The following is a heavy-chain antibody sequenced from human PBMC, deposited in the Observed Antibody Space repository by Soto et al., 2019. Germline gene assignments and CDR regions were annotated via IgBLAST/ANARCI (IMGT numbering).Heavy chain of an antibody. CDR2: ISAYNGNR. D-gene: IGHD3-22*01. J-gene: IGHJ4*02. CDR1: GYTFTSYG. CDR3: ARDRLRGYDSSGFYS. V-gene: IGHV1-18*01. Sequence: ASVKVSCKASGYTFTSYGISWVRQAPGQGLEWMGWISAYNGNRNYAQKLQGRATMTTATSTSTAFLELRSLKSDDTAIYYCARDRLRGYDSSGFYSWGQGTMVTVSS.